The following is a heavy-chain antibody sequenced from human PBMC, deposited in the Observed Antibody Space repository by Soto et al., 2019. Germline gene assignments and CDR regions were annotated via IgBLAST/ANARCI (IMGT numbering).Heavy chain of an antibody. CDR1: GFSFGSYA. V-gene: IGHV3-23*01. D-gene: IGHD3-3*01. Sequence: SLRLSCAASGFSFGSYALSWVRQAPGKGLEWVSTISGSDGKTFYADSVKGRFSISRDTSQSTLYLQMNSLRADDTAMYYCARWSYLDYWGQGTRVTASS. CDR2: ISGSDGKT. CDR3: ARWSYLDY. J-gene: IGHJ4*02.